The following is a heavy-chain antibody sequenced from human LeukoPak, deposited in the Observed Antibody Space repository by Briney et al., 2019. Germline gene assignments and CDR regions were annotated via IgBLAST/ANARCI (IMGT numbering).Heavy chain of an antibody. J-gene: IGHJ6*02. D-gene: IGHD6-13*01. CDR1: GFTFTSSA. Sequence: SVKVSCKASGFTFTSSAMQWVRQARGQRPEWIGWMVVGSGNTNYAQKFQERVTITRDMSTSTAYMELSSLRSEDTAVYYCAADSSSLPYYYYGMDVWGQGTTVTVSS. CDR3: AADSSSLPYYYYGMDV. CDR2: MVVGSGNT. V-gene: IGHV1-58*02.